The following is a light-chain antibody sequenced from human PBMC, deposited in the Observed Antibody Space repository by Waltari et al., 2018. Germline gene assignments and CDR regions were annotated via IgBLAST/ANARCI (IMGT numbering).Light chain of an antibody. V-gene: IGLV2-14*01. CDR2: EVS. CDR1: DSDVGAYDF. Sequence: QSALTQPASVSGSPGQSITLSCPGTDSDVGAYDFVSWYQQHPGQAPHLIIYEVSNRPSGISNRFSASKSGNTASLTISGLQAEDEADYYCSSYTTSSAPGVFGTGTRVTVL. J-gene: IGLJ1*01. CDR3: SSYTTSSAPGV.